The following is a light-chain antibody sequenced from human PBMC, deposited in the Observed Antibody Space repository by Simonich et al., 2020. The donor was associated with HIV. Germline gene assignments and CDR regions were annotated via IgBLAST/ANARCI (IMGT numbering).Light chain of an antibody. CDR1: SGINVGTYR. CDR2: YKSDSDK. J-gene: IGLJ3*02. Sequence: QAVLTQPASLSASPGASASLTCTLRSGINVGTYRIYWYQQKPGSPPQYLLRYKSDSDKQKGSGVPSSFSGSKDAAANAGILLISGLQAEDEADYYCCSYAGRYTLVFGGGTKLTVL. CDR3: CSYAGRYTLV. V-gene: IGLV5-45*01.